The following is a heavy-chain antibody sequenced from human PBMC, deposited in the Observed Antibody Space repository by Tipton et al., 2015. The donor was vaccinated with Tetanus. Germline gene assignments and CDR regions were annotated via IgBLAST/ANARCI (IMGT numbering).Heavy chain of an antibody. CDR3: AREEGSRSDY. V-gene: IGHV4-31*03. CDR1: GGSISFGGYY. J-gene: IGHJ4*02. CDR2: IYYSGKT. D-gene: IGHD6-13*01. Sequence: LSLTCTVSGGSISFGGYYWSWIRQLPGKGLEWIGYIYYSGKTYYNPSLKSRVTISLDKSKNQFFLNLTSVTAADTAVYYCAREEGSRSDYWGQGTQVSVSP.